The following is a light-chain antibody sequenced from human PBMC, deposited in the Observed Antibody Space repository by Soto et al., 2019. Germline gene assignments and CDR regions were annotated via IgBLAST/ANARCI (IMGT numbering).Light chain of an antibody. Sequence: QSALTQPASVSGSPGQSITISCIGTSSDVGGSNYVSWYQQYPGKAPKLMIYEVSNRPSGVSDRFSGSKSGNTASLTISGLQAEDEAAYYCTSYTSSNTLVFGGGTKLTVL. CDR3: TSYTSSNTLV. CDR1: SSDVGGSNY. V-gene: IGLV2-14*01. J-gene: IGLJ3*02. CDR2: EVS.